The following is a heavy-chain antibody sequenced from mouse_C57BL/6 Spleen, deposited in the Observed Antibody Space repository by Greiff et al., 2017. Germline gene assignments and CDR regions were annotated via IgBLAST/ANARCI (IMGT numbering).Heavy chain of an antibody. CDR3: ARDLLYYFDY. CDR2: INPNNGGT. J-gene: IGHJ2*01. Sequence: EVQLQQSGPELVKPGASVKMSCKASGYTFTDYNMHWVKQSHGKSLEWIGYINPNNGGTSSNQKFKGKATLTVNKASSTAYMELRSLTSEDSAVYYCARDLLYYFDYWGQGTTLTVSS. CDR1: GYTFTDYN. V-gene: IGHV1-22*01.